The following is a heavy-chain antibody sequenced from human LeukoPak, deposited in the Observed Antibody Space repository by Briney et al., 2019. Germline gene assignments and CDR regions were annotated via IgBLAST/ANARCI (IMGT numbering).Heavy chain of an antibody. J-gene: IGHJ3*01. D-gene: IGHD3-3*02. CDR1: GGSFSDYP. CDR3: VRPDRIFXVPAXFDA. CDR2: IIPKYSAS. V-gene: IGHV1-69*13. Sequence: ASVKVSCKASGGSFSDYPINWVRQAPGQGLEWLGGIIPKYSASNYAQAFQGRVTITADESTNTVYMEMSGLRPDDTTVYYCVRPDRIFXVPAXFDAXGQGTLVAVSS.